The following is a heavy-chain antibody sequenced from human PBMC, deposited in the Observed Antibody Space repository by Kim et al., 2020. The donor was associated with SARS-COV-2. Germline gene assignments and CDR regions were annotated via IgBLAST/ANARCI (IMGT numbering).Heavy chain of an antibody. CDR1: GYTFTSYD. CDR3: ARAVWFRELLVRYYFDY. CDR2: MNPNSGNT. Sequence: ASVKVSCKASGYTFTSYDINWVRQATGQGLEWMGWMNPNSGNTGYAQKFQGRVTMTRNTSISTAYMELSSLRPEDTAVYYCARAVWFRELLVRYYFDYWGQGTLVTVSS. V-gene: IGHV1-8*01. J-gene: IGHJ4*02. D-gene: IGHD3-10*01.